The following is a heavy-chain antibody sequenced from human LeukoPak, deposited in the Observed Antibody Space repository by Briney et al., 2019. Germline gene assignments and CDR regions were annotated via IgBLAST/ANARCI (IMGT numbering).Heavy chain of an antibody. CDR2: IKSDGSST. Sequence: GGSLRLSCAASGFTFSSYWMHWVRQAPGKGLVWVSRIKSDGSSTSYADSVKGRFTISRDNAKNTLYLQTNSLRAGDTAVYYCARDLDYGGYSNFDYWGQGTLVTVSS. V-gene: IGHV3-74*01. CDR1: GFTFSSYW. CDR3: ARDLDYGGYSNFDY. D-gene: IGHD4-23*01. J-gene: IGHJ4*02.